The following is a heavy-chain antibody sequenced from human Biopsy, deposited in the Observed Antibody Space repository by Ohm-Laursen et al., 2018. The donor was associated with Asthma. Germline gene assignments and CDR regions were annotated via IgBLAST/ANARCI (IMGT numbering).Heavy chain of an antibody. J-gene: IGHJ4*02. CDR3: ARDLHPTNHLGELSEGFDY. CDR2: ISYDGSNK. V-gene: IGHV3-30*03. CDR1: GFTFSSYG. Sequence: SLRLSCAASGFTFSSYGMYWVRQAPGKGLEWVAVISYDGSNKYYADSVRGRFTISRDNSKNTLYLQMNSLRAEDTAVYYCARDLHPTNHLGELSEGFDYWGQGTLVTVSS. D-gene: IGHD3-16*02.